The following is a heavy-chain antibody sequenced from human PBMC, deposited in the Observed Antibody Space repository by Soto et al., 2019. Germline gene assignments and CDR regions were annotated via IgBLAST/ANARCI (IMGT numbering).Heavy chain of an antibody. V-gene: IGHV3-30-3*01. CDR2: ISYDGSNK. CDR3: ARGWGYETTDYYFAY. Sequence: QVQLVESGGGVVQPGRSLRLSCAASGFTFSNYAMNWVRQAPGKGLEWVALISYDGSNKYYADSVKGRFTISRDSSKNTLYLQMNSLRAADTAVYYCARGWGYETTDYYFAYWGRGTLVIVSS. D-gene: IGHD3-9*01. J-gene: IGHJ4*02. CDR1: GFTFSNYA.